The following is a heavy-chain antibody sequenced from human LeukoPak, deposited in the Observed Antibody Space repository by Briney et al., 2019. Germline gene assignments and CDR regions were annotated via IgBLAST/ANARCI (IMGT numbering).Heavy chain of an antibody. Sequence: GGSLRLSCAASGFTFSSYAMSWVRQAPGKGLEWVSAISGSGGSTYYADSAKGRFTISRDNSKNTLYLQMNSLRAEDTAVYYCAKDNSPYGDYVDYDYWGQGTLVTVSS. CDR2: ISGSGGST. J-gene: IGHJ4*02. V-gene: IGHV3-23*01. D-gene: IGHD4-17*01. CDR3: AKDNSPYGDYVDYDY. CDR1: GFTFSSYA.